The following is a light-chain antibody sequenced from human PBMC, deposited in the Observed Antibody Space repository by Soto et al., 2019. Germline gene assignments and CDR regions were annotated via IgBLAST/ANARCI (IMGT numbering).Light chain of an antibody. CDR2: STS. V-gene: IGLV8-61*01. J-gene: IGLJ3*02. Sequence: QTVVTQEPSFSVSPGGTVTLTCGLSSGSVSTTYYPSWFQQTPGQAPRTLIYSTSTRSSGVPDRFSGSILGNRAALTITGAQADDESDYYCVLYMGRGIWVFGGGIKLTVL. CDR3: VLYMGRGIWV. CDR1: SGSVSTTYY.